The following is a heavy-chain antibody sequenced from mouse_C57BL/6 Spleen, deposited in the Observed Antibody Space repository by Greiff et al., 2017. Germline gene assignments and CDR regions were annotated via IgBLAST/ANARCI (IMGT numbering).Heavy chain of an antibody. D-gene: IGHD2-4*01. CDR2: IYPGDGDT. J-gene: IGHJ1*03. CDR3: ARSSYDYDWYFDV. Sequence: QVQLQQSGPELVKPGASVKISCKASGYAFSSSWMNWVKQRPGKGLEWIGRIYPGDGDTNYNGKFKGKDTLTADKSSSTAYMQLSSLTSEDSAVYFCARSSYDYDWYFDVWGTGTTVTVSS. V-gene: IGHV1-82*01. CDR1: GYAFSSSW.